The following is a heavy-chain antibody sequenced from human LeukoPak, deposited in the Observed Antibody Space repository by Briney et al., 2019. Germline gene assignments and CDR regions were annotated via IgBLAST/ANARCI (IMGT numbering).Heavy chain of an antibody. D-gene: IGHD2-21*01. J-gene: IGHJ1*01. CDR1: GVSFSDNF. Sequence: GGSLRLSCIDSGVSFSDNFMGWLRQAPGKGLEWVSYVSSRGDTIHYSDAVQGRFSISRDNSKRSLYLQMNRLRINDTAVYYCARGGCGWTFKQWGQGTLVSVSS. CDR2: VSSRGDTI. V-gene: IGHV3-11*01. CDR3: ARGGCGWTFKQ.